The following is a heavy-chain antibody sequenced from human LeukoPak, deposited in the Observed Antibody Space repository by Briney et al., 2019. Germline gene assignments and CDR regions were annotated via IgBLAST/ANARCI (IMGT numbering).Heavy chain of an antibody. Sequence: KPSETLSLTCAVYGGSFSGYYWSWIRQPPGKGLEWIGEINHSGSTNYNPSLKSRVIISVDTSKNQFSLKLSSVTAADTAVYYCARGTRYYYGMDVWGQGTTVTVSS. J-gene: IGHJ6*02. CDR2: INHSGST. CDR3: ARGTRYYYGMDV. V-gene: IGHV4-34*01. CDR1: GGSFSGYY.